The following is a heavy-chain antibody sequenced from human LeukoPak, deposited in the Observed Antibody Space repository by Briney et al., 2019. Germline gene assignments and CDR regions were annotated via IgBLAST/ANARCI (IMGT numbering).Heavy chain of an antibody. CDR2: ISSSGSHI. J-gene: IGHJ4*02. D-gene: IGHD2-8*02. CDR3: ARVVPGTGFFY. CDR1: GFTFSSYT. V-gene: IGHV3-21*01. Sequence: GGSLTLSCAASGFTFSSYTMNWVRQAPGKGLEWVSSISSSGSHIYYADSVKGGFTITKDNAKNSLYLQMNSLRAEDTAVYYCARVVPGTGFFYWGQGTLVTVSS.